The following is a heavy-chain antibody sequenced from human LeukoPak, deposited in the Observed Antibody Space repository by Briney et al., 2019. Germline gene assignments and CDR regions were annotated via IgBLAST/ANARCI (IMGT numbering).Heavy chain of an antibody. CDR1: GFTFSSYA. Sequence: GGSLRLSCAASGFTFSSYAMSWVRQAPGMGLEWVSAISGSGGSTYYADSVKGRFTISRDNSKNTLYLQMNSLRAEDTAVYYCAKTGYSSGWPALYYFDYWGQGTLVTVSS. CDR2: ISGSGGST. J-gene: IGHJ4*02. D-gene: IGHD6-19*01. CDR3: AKTGYSSGWPALYYFDY. V-gene: IGHV3-23*01.